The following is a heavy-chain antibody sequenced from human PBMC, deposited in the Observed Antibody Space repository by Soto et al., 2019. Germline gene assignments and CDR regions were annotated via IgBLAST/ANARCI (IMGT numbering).Heavy chain of an antibody. D-gene: IGHD1-26*01. CDR1: VGSFSGYY. Sequence: KPSETLSLTCAVYVGSFSGYYWNWIHQAPGKGLEWIGEINHSGGTNYNPSLKSRVTISVDTSKNQFSLKLRSVTAADTAVYYCARDPGIVGTNTWFEPWGQGTLFTVSS. V-gene: IGHV4-34*01. CDR3: ARDPGIVGTNTWFEP. J-gene: IGHJ5*02. CDR2: INHSGGT.